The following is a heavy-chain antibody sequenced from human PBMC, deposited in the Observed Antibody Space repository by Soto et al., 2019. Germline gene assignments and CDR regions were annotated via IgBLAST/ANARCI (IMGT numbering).Heavy chain of an antibody. CDR1: GFAFNNYG. CDR2: TWHDGSNK. V-gene: IGHV3-33*01. CDR3: TRAAIRGELLEY. D-gene: IGHD1-26*01. J-gene: IGHJ4*02. Sequence: QVQLVESGGGVVQPGRSLRLSCAASGFAFNNYGMHWVRQAPGKGLEWVALTWHDGSNKGYADSVKGRFTISRDNSKNTLNLQMNSLRVEDTAVYYCTRAAIRGELLEYWGQGTQVTVSS.